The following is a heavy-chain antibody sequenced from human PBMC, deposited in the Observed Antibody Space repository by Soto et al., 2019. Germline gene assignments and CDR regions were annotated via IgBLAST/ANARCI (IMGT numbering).Heavy chain of an antibody. D-gene: IGHD2-2*02. J-gene: IGHJ6*02. CDR3: ARAGGASTYCSSTSCYTEGYYYYGMDV. CDR1: GGTFSSYA. CDR2: IIPIFGTA. Sequence: SVKVSCKASGGTFSSYAISWVRQAPGQGLEWMGGIIPIFGTANYAQKFQGRVTITADKSTSTAYMELSSLRSEDTAVYYCARAGGASTYCSSTSCYTEGYYYYGMDVWRQGTTVTVSS. V-gene: IGHV1-69*06.